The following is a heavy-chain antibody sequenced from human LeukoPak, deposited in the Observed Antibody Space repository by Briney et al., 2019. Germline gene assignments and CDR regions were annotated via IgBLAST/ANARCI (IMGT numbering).Heavy chain of an antibody. Sequence: PGGSLRLSCAASGFTFRNSAMHWVRQAPGKGLEYVSGISSNGGSTYYANDVKGRFTISRDNSKNTVYLQMGSLRAEDMAVYYCARWYNSLDVWAKGPRSPSP. CDR3: ARWYNSLDV. CDR1: GFTFRNSA. CDR2: ISSNGGST. J-gene: IGHJ6*02. D-gene: IGHD1-1*01. V-gene: IGHV3-64*01.